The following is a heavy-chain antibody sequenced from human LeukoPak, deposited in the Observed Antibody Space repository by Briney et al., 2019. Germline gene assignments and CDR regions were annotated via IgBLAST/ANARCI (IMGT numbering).Heavy chain of an antibody. Sequence: GGSLRLSCAASGFSFSDYYMTWIRQAPGRGLRWVSSISGSGTTISYAESVRGRFTISRDNAKNSLYLQMTRLRSDDTAVYYCARDQEWFGMDVWGQGTTVTV. D-gene: IGHD3-3*01. CDR2: ISGSGTTI. J-gene: IGHJ6*02. CDR1: GFSFSDYY. V-gene: IGHV3-11*01. CDR3: ARDQEWFGMDV.